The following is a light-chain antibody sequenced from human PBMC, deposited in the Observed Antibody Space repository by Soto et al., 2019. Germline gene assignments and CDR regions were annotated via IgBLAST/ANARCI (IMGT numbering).Light chain of an antibody. V-gene: IGKV4-1*01. Sequence: DIVMTQSPDSLAVSLVERDTINCKSSQTVLSTSNNRAYLACYQQKPGQPPKLLIHCASTRLSGVPDRFSGSGSGTDFTLTISSLQAEDVSVYYCQHYVDIPLSFGGGTTIEIK. CDR2: CAS. CDR3: QHYVDIPLS. CDR1: QTVLSTSNNRAY. J-gene: IGKJ4*01.